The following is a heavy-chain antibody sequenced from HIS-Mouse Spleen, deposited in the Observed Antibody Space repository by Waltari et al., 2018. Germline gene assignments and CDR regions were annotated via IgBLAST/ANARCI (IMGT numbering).Heavy chain of an antibody. V-gene: IGHV4-39*07. Sequence: QLQLQESGPGLVKPSETLSLTCPVPVGSISSSSYYWGWFRQPPGKGMEWIGSIYYSGSTYYKPSLKSRVTISVDTSKNQFSLKLSSVTAADTAVYYCASEQGSSYYYYYYGMDVWGQGTTVTVSS. D-gene: IGHD6-6*01. CDR3: ASEQGSSYYYYYYGMDV. J-gene: IGHJ6*02. CDR1: VGSISSSSYY. CDR2: IYYSGST.